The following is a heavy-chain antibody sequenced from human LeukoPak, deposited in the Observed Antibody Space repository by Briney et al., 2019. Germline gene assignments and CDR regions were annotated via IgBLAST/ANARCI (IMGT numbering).Heavy chain of an antibody. CDR3: VKDLLGSGSYYDY. D-gene: IGHD3-10*01. CDR2: ISYDGSNK. Sequence: GGSLRLSCAASGFTFSSYAMHWVRQAPGKGLEWVAVISYDGSNKYYADSVKGRFTISRDNSKNTLYLQMSSLRAEDTAVYYCVKDLLGSGSYYDYWGQGTLVTVSS. CDR1: GFTFSSYA. J-gene: IGHJ4*02. V-gene: IGHV3-30*14.